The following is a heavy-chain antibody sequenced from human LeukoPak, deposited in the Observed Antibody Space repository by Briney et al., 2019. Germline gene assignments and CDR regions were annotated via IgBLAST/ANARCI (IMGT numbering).Heavy chain of an antibody. V-gene: IGHV3-9*01. CDR1: GFTFSSYW. Sequence: GGSLRLSCAASGFTFSSYWMHWVRQAPGKGLEWVSGISWNSGSIGYADSVKGRFTISRDNAKNSLYLQMNSLRAEDTALYYCAKDTGAADELYYFDYWGQGTLVTVSS. D-gene: IGHD6-13*01. CDR2: ISWNSGSI. J-gene: IGHJ4*02. CDR3: AKDTGAADELYYFDY.